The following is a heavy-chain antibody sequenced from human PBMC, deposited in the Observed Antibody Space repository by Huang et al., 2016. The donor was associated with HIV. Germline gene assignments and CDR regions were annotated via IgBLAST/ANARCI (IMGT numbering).Heavy chain of an antibody. CDR2: TMGSVGNT. V-gene: IGHV3-23*01. J-gene: IGHJ5*02. Sequence: EMQLLESGGGLVQPGGSLRLSCAASAFTFRSSAMTWVRQAPGKGLEWVSATMGSVGNTSYADSVKGRFTISRDNSKNTLYLQMNSLRAEDTAVYYCAKVASGYDFSARGSDWFDPWGQGTLVSVSS. D-gene: IGHD5-12*01. CDR1: AFTFRSSA. CDR3: AKVASGYDFSARGSDWFDP.